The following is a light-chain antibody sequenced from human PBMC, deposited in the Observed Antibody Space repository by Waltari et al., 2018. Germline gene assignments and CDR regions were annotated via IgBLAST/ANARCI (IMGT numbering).Light chain of an antibody. J-gene: IGLJ3*02. CDR3: QTGGHGTWV. V-gene: IGLV4-69*01. CDR2: VNSDGSH. CDR1: SGHISNI. Sequence: QLVLTQSPSASASLGASVKLTCTLSSGHISNIIAWLSQQPEKGPRFLMKVNSDGSHQKGDEIPHRFSRSSSGAERCLTISSVQSEDEADYYCQTGGHGTWVFGGGTTLTVL.